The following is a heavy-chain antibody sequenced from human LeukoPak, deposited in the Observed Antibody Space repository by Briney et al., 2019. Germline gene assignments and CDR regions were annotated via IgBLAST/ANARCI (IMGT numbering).Heavy chain of an antibody. CDR3: ARHREMVRGVNPLYWYFDL. CDR1: GGSISSYY. Sequence: SETLSLTCTVSGGSISSYYWSWIRQPPGQGLEWIGVINHSGSTNYNPSLKSRVTISVDTSKNQFSLKLSSVTAADTAVYYCARHREMVRGVNPLYWYFDLWGRGTLVTVSS. CDR2: INHSGST. D-gene: IGHD3-10*01. V-gene: IGHV4-34*01. J-gene: IGHJ2*01.